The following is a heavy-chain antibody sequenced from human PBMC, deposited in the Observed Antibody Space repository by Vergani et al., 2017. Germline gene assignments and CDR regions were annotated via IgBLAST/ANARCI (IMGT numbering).Heavy chain of an antibody. J-gene: IGHJ6*02. CDR3: ARMDTAMPYYYYGMDV. D-gene: IGHD5-18*01. V-gene: IGHV1-69*02. CDR2: IIPILGIA. Sequence: QVQLVQSGAEVKKPGSSVKVSCKASGGTFSSYTISWVRQAPGQGLEWMGRIIPILGIANYAQKVQGRVTITADKSTSTAYMELSSLRSEDTAVYYCARMDTAMPYYYYGMDVWGQGTTVTVSS. CDR1: GGTFSSYT.